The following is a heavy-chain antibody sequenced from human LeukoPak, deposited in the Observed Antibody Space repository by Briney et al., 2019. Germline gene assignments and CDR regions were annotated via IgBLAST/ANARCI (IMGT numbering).Heavy chain of an antibody. J-gene: IGHJ3*02. CDR2: IYHSGST. CDR1: GGSISSTNW. Sequence: NPSGTLSLTCAVSGGSISSTNWWTWVRQPPGKGLEWIGEIYHSGSTNYDPSLKSRVTISVDTSKNQFSLKLSSVTAADTAVYYCARPTYYYGSGSYPYAFDIWGQGTMVTVSS. CDR3: ARPTYYYGSGSYPYAFDI. D-gene: IGHD3-10*01. V-gene: IGHV4-4*02.